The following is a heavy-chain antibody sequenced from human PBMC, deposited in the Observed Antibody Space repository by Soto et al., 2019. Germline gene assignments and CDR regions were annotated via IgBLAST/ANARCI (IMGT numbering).Heavy chain of an antibody. CDR3: ARESRSGGGFFDF. CDR1: GDSVSANSDT. Sequence: SPTLSLTCAISGDSVSANSDTWTWIRQSPSRGLEWLGRTYYRSRWSKWYDDYAVSVRSRIRINADTSRNQFSLRLNSVTPEDTAVYYCARESRSGGGFFDFWGQGTRVTVSS. CDR2: TYYRSRWSKWYD. J-gene: IGHJ4*02. V-gene: IGHV6-1*01. D-gene: IGHD3-3*01.